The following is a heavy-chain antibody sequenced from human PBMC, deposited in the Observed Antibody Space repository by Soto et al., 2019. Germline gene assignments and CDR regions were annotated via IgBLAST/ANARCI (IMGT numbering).Heavy chain of an antibody. J-gene: IGHJ5*02. CDR2: ISPGSGNI. CDR3: ARALMYASSPDSWFDP. D-gene: IGHD6-6*01. V-gene: IGHV1-18*01. Sequence: ASVKVSFKTSGYTFVSYGINWVRQAPAQGLEWMGWISPGSGNIIYAQKFQGRVTLTTDTSTSTVFMDLRSLRFDDTAVYYCARALMYASSPDSWFDPWGQGTLVTVSS. CDR1: GYTFVSYG.